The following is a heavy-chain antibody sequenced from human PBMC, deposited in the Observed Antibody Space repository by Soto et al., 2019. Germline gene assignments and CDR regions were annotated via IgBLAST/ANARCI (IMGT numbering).Heavy chain of an antibody. Sequence: QVQLVQSGAEVKKPGASVKVSCKVSGYTLTELSMHWVRQAPGKGLEWMGGFDPEDGETIYAQKFQDRVTMTEDTSTDTAYMELSSLRSEDTAVYYCVAGRENGYRTANDAFDIWGQGTMVTVSS. V-gene: IGHV1-24*01. D-gene: IGHD5-18*01. CDR2: FDPEDGET. J-gene: IGHJ3*02. CDR1: GYTLTELS. CDR3: VAGRENGYRTANDAFDI.